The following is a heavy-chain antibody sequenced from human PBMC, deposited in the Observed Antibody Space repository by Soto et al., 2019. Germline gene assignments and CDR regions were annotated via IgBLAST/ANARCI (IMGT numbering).Heavy chain of an antibody. CDR3: AGAHTWWWWLLPAGPLVRP. CDR2: MNPNSGNT. D-gene: IGHD2-15*01. CDR1: GYTFTSYD. J-gene: IGHJ2*01. V-gene: IGHV1-8*01. Sequence: ASVKVSCKASGYTFTSYDFNWVRQATGQGLEWMGWMNPNSGNTGYAQKFQGRVTMTRNTSISTAYMELSSLRSEDTAVYYCAGAHTWWWWLLPAGPLVRPRGRGT.